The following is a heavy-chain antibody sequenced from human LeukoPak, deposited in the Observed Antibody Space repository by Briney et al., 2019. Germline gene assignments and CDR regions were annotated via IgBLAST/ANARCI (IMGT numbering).Heavy chain of an antibody. D-gene: IGHD3-22*01. CDR3: TTAPSYYYDSSGYRGRAFDI. Sequence: GGSLRLSCAASGFTFSNAWMSWVRQAPGKGLEWVGRIKSKTDGETTDYAAPVKGRFTISRDDSKNTLYLQMNSLKTEDTAVYYCTTAPSYYYDSSGYRGRAFDIWGQGTMVTVSS. J-gene: IGHJ3*02. CDR1: GFTFSNAW. CDR2: IKSKTDGETT. V-gene: IGHV3-15*01.